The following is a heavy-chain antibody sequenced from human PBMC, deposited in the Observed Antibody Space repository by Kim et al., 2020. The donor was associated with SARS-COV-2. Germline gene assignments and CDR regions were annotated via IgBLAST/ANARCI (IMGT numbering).Heavy chain of an antibody. CDR3: AREAFDI. V-gene: IGHV1-18*01. J-gene: IGHJ3*02. Sequence: SNGNTNNAQKLQGKVTITTDTSTSTAYMGLRSLRSDDTAVYYCAREAFDIWGQGTMVTVSS. CDR2: SNGNT.